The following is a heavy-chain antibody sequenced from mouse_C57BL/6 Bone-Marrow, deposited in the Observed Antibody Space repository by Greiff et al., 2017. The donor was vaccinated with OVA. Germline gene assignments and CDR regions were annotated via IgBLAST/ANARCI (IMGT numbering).Heavy chain of an antibody. CDR3: ARLCTGDMDY. V-gene: IGHV5-6*01. Sequence: EVQRVESGGDLVKPGGSLKLSCAASGFTFSSYGMSWVRQTPDKRLEWVATISSGGSYTYYPDSVKGRFTISRDNAKNTLYLQMSSLKSEDTAMYYCARLCTGDMDYWGQGTSVTVSS. CDR2: ISSGGSYT. CDR1: GFTFSSYG. J-gene: IGHJ4*01. D-gene: IGHD1-1*01.